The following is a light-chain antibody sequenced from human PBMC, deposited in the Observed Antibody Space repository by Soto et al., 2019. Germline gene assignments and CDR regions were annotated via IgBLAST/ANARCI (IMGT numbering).Light chain of an antibody. CDR1: QLISTY. Sequence: EMKMPQTTSSLSASLVYKFGITCRASQLISTYLNWYQLKPGKAPKLLIYAASTLQSGVPSRFSGSGSGTEFSLTISILLRDDFATYYCQRDNSYSEAFGQGTKVDI. J-gene: IGKJ1*01. V-gene: IGKV1-39*01. CDR2: AAS. CDR3: QRDNSYSEA.